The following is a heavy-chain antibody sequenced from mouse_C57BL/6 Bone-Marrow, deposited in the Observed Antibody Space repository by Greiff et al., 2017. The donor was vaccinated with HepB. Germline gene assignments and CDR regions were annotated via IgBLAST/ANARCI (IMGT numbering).Heavy chain of an antibody. Sequence: EVQLQESGPGLVKPSQSLSLTCSVTGYSITSGYYWNWIRQFPGNKLEWMGYISYDGSNNYNPSLKNRISITRDTSKNQFFLKLNSVTTEDTATYYCARGGLRYLDYWGQGTTLTVSS. D-gene: IGHD1-1*01. J-gene: IGHJ2*01. CDR1: GYSITSGYY. V-gene: IGHV3-6*01. CDR3: ARGGLRYLDY. CDR2: ISYDGSN.